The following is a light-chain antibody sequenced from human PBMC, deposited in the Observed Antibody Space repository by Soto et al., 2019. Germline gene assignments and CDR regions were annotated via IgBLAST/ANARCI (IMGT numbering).Light chain of an antibody. V-gene: IGKV1-27*01. J-gene: IGKJ3*01. CDR2: AAS. CDR3: QMYNRARFT. CDR1: QGISNY. Sequence: DIQMTQSPSSLSASVGDRVTITCRASQGISNYLAWYQQKPGKVPKLLIYAASTLQSGVPSRYSGSGSGTDVALTISRLQPEDVACYYCQMYNRARFTFGPGTKLDI.